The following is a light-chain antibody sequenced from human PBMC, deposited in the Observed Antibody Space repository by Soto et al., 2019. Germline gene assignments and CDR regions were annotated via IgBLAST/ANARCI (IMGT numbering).Light chain of an antibody. J-gene: IGLJ1*01. Sequence: QSALAQPASVSGSPGQSITISCPGASGYVGTYSLVSWYQQPPGKAPKVVIYEGHKRPSGVPDRFSGSTSVNTASLTISGLQTDDEADYYCCLYVGATTYVFGTGTKVTVL. CDR2: EGH. V-gene: IGLV2-23*01. CDR1: SGYVGTYSL. CDR3: CLYVGATTYV.